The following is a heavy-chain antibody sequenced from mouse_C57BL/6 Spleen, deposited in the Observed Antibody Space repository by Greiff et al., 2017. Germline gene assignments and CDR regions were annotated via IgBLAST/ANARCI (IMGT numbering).Heavy chain of an antibody. V-gene: IGHV1-59*01. J-gene: IGHJ2*01. CDR3: ARSGYMIFFDY. CDR2: IDPSDSYT. D-gene: IGHD2-4*01. CDR1: GYTFTSYW. Sequence: QVQLQQPGAELVRPGTSVKLSCKASGYTFTSYWMHWVKQRPGQGLEWIGVIDPSDSYTNYNQKFKGKATLTVDTSSSTAYMQLSSLTSEDSAVYYCARSGYMIFFDYWGQGTTLTVSS.